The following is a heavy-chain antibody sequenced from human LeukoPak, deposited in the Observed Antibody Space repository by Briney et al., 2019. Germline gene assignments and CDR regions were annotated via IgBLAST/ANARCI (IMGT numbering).Heavy chain of an antibody. CDR3: ARHPPAQNWGIDF. CDR1: GYSISSGFY. Sequence: SETLSVTRAVYGYSISSGFYWGWIRQPPGKGLERSGSSYRSGSTYYNPSLKSRLTIFVDTSKNQFSLILTSVTAADTAVYYCARHPPAQNWGIDFWGQGTLVTVSS. D-gene: IGHD7-27*01. V-gene: IGHV4-38-2*01. J-gene: IGHJ4*02. CDR2: SYRSGST.